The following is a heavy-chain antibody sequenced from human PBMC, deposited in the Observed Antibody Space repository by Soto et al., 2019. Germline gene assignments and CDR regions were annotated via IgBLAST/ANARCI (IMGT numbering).Heavy chain of an antibody. CDR3: ARHPHYDFWSGYLQAFDY. CDR1: GGSLSGYY. J-gene: IGHJ4*02. D-gene: IGHD3-3*01. Sequence: SETLSLTCIVSGGSLSGYYWSWIRQPAGKELEWIGRIYSDGTTNYNPSLKGRGTMSVDTSKNQFSLKLSSVTAADTAVYYCARHPHYDFWSGYLQAFDYWGQGTLVSVSS. V-gene: IGHV4-4*07. CDR2: IYSDGTT.